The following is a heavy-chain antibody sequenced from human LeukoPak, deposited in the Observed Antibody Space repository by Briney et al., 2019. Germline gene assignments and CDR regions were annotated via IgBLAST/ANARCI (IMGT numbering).Heavy chain of an antibody. D-gene: IGHD4/OR15-4a*01. Sequence: PSETLSLTCTVSGVSISTYYWSWLRQSPGKGLEWIGYIYFSGATNYNPSLKSRVTISVDTSKNQFSLKLSSVTAADTAVYYCAREDPQTRVPEGLDVWGEGTTVTVSS. V-gene: IGHV4-59*01. J-gene: IGHJ6*04. CDR2: IYFSGAT. CDR1: GVSISTYY. CDR3: AREDPQTRVPEGLDV.